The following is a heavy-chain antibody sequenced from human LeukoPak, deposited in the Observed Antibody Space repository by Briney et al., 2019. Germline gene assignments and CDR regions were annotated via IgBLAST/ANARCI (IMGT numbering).Heavy chain of an antibody. Sequence: SETLSLTCAVSGYSISSGYYWGWIRQPPGKGLEWIGSIYHSGSTYYNPSLKSRVTISVDTSKNQFSLKLSSVTAADTAVYYCARPCSGSYGMDGWGKGTTVTVSS. V-gene: IGHV4-38-2*01. J-gene: IGHJ6*04. CDR3: ARPCSGSYGMDG. CDR2: IYHSGST. D-gene: IGHD3-10*02. CDR1: GYSISSGYY.